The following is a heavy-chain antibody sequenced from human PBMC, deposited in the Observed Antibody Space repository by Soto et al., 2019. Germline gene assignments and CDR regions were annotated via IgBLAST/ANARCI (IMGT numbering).Heavy chain of an antibody. J-gene: IGHJ4*02. Sequence: EVQLLESGGGLVQPGGSLRLSCAASGFTFSSYAMSWVRQAPGKGLEWVSAISGSGGSTYYADSVKGRFTISRDNSKNTLYLQMNSLRAEETAVYYFANEVGLPPLRDDPNWGQGTLVTVSS. D-gene: IGHD1-26*01. CDR3: ANEVGLPPLRDDPN. V-gene: IGHV3-23*01. CDR1: GFTFSSYA. CDR2: ISGSGGST.